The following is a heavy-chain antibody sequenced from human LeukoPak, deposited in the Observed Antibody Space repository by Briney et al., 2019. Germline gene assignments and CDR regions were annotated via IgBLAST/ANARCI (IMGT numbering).Heavy chain of an antibody. CDR2: INPNSGGT. CDR1: GYSFTDYY. V-gene: IGHV1-2*02. D-gene: IGHD2-15*01. J-gene: IGHJ4*02. Sequence: ASVKVSCKASGYSFTDYYMHWVRQAPGQGLEWMGWINPNSGGTNYAQKFQGRVTMTRDTSINTVYMELSRLTSDDTAVYYCARAGDIVVVVGPTVDYWGQGTLVTVSS. CDR3: ARAGDIVVVVGPTVDY.